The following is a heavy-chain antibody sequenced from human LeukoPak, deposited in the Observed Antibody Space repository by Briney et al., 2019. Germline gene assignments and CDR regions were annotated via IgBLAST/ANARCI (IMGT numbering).Heavy chain of an antibody. D-gene: IGHD1-1*01. V-gene: IGHV5-51*01. J-gene: IGHJ6*03. CDR2: IYPGDSDT. Sequence: GESLKISCKGSGYSFTSYWIGWVRQMPGKGLEWMGIIYPGDSDTRYSPSFQGQVTISADKSISTAYLQWSSLKASDTAMYYCARQTRFWNENYYYYYYVDVWGKGTTVTVSS. CDR1: GYSFTSYW. CDR3: ARQTRFWNENYYYYYYVDV.